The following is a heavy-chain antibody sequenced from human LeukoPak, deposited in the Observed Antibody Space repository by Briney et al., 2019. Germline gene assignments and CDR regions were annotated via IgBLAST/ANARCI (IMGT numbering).Heavy chain of an antibody. D-gene: IGHD6-19*01. J-gene: IGHJ4*02. CDR2: ISYDGSNK. V-gene: IGHV3-30-3*01. Sequence: GGSLRLSRAASGFTFSSYAMHWVRQAPGKGLEWVAVISYDGSNKYYADSVKGRFTISRDNSKNTLYLQMNSLRAEDTAVYYCARDRIAVAGTPGDYWGQGTLVTVSS. CDR3: ARDRIAVAGTPGDY. CDR1: GFTFSSYA.